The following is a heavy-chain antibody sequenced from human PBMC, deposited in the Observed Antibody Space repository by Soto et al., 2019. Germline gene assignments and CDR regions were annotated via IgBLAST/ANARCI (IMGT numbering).Heavy chain of an antibody. J-gene: IGHJ4*02. CDR2: IWYDGSNK. V-gene: IGHV3-33*01. D-gene: IGHD3-22*01. CDR3: ARDNYYDSSGYYYVLDY. Sequence: GGSLRLSCAASGFTFSIYGMHWVRHAPGKGLEWVAVIWYDGSNKYYADSVKGRFTISRDNSKNTLYLQMNSLRAEDTAVYYCARDNYYDSSGYYYVLDYWGQGTLVTVSS. CDR1: GFTFSIYG.